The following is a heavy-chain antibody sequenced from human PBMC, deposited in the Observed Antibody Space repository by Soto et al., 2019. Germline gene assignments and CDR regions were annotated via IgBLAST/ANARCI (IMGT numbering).Heavy chain of an antibody. CDR2: INPNSGGT. CDR1: GYTFTGYY. V-gene: IGHV1-2*04. Sequence: SVKVSCKASGYTFTGYYMHWVRQAPGQGLEWMGWINPNSGGTNYAQKFQGWVTMTRDTSISTAYMELSRLRSDDTAVYYCARDESSGWYSNAFDIWGQGTMVTVSS. J-gene: IGHJ3*02. CDR3: ARDESSGWYSNAFDI. D-gene: IGHD6-19*01.